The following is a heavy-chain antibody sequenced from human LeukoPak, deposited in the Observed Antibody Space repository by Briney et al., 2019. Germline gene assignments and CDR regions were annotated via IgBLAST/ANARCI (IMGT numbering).Heavy chain of an antibody. D-gene: IGHD3-22*01. Sequence: GGSLRLSCAASGFTVSSNYMSWVRQAPGKGLEWVSVIYSGGSTYYADSVKGRFTISRDNSKNTLYLQMNSLRAEDTAVYYCGGYYDSAGYDAFHIWGQGTMVTVSS. CDR1: GFTVSSNY. V-gene: IGHV3-66*01. J-gene: IGHJ3*02. CDR2: IYSGGST. CDR3: GGYYDSAGYDAFHI.